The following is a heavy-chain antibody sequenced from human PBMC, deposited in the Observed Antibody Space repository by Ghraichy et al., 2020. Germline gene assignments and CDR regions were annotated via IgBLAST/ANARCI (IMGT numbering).Heavy chain of an antibody. CDR1: GFSFSDYW. CDR3: ARDGSGLWVRYFDL. CDR2: IRPDGSEV. D-gene: IGHD3-9*01. Sequence: GALNISCAASGFSFSDYWMTWVRQAPGKGPEWVANIRPDGSEVFYAASVKGRFTISRDNAKDSLFLQMNNLRAEDRAVYYCARDGSGLWVRYFDLWGRGTLVTVSS. V-gene: IGHV3-7*01. J-gene: IGHJ2*01.